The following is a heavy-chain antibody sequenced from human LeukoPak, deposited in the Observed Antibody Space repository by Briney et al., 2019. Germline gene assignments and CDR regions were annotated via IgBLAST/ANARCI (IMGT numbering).Heavy chain of an antibody. D-gene: IGHD4-17*01. V-gene: IGHV4-34*01. J-gene: IGHJ4*02. CDR3: ARGTDYGDYFDY. CDR2: INHSGST. CDR1: GGSFSGYY. Sequence: TSETLSLTCAVYGGSFSGYYWSWIRQPPGKGLEWIGEINHSGSTNYNPSLKSRVTISVDTSKNQFSLKLSSVTAADTAVYYCARGTDYGDYFDYWGQGTLVTVSS.